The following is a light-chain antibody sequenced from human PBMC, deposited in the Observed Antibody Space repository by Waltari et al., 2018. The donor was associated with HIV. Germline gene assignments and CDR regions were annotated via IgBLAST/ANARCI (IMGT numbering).Light chain of an antibody. V-gene: IGKV1-39*01. Sequence: DIQLTQSPSSISASVGDRVIVTCRASQNMKNYLNWYQQKAGRAPKLLLYEASTLQSGVPSRFSGSVSGTDFSLTISSLQPEDFATYYCQQTYTTPLLAFGGVTKVEI. J-gene: IGKJ4*01. CDR1: QNMKNY. CDR3: QQTYTTPLLA. CDR2: EAS.